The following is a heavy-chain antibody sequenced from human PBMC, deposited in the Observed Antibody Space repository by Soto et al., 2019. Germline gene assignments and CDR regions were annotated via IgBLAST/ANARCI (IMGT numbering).Heavy chain of an antibody. Sequence: EVQLLESGGDLVQPGGSLRLSCAASGFTFSTYAMSWVRQAPGKGLEWVSTISSSGGNTYCTDSVKGRFTISRDNSKNTLYLQMNSLRAEDTAIYYCAKRPTSTGFGDPFDIWGQGTMVTVSS. V-gene: IGHV3-23*01. J-gene: IGHJ3*02. CDR2: ISSSGGNT. D-gene: IGHD3-10*01. CDR3: AKRPTSTGFGDPFDI. CDR1: GFTFSTYA.